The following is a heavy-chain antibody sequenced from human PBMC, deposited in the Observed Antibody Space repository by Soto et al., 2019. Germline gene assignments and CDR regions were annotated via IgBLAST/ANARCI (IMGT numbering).Heavy chain of an antibody. CDR2: INPNSGGT. J-gene: IGHJ4*02. CDR3: ARGPLLTYDSDPVGFDY. D-gene: IGHD3-3*01. CDR1: GYTFTGYY. Sequence: ASVKVSCKASGYTFTGYYMHWVRQAPGQGLEWMGWINPNSGGTNYAQKFQGWVTMTRDTSISKAYMELSRLRSDDTAVYYCARGPLLTYDSDPVGFDYWGQGTLVTVSS. V-gene: IGHV1-2*04.